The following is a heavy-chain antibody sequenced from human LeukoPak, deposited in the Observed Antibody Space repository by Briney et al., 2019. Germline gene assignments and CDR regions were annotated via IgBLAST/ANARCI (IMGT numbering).Heavy chain of an antibody. CDR2: IWYDGSNK. CDR1: GFTFSSYG. J-gene: IGHJ4*02. CDR3: AKDPRYSSGWDY. Sequence: GGSLRLSCAASGFTFSSYGMHWVRQAPGKGLEWVAVIWYDGSNKYYADSVKGRFTISRDNSKNTLYLQMNSLRAEDTAVYYCAKDPRYSSGWDYWGQGTLVTVSS. V-gene: IGHV3-33*06. D-gene: IGHD6-19*01.